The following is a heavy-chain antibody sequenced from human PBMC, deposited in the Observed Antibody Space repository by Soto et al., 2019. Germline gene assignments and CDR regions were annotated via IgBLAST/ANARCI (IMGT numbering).Heavy chain of an antibody. D-gene: IGHD3-3*01. J-gene: IGHJ6*02. CDR2: LYNTGST. CDR1: GGSISSYY. V-gene: IGHV4-59*03. CDR3: AGMSFTVFGEVIDNFYFYGMDV. Sequence: PSETLSLTCNVSGGSISSYYWTWIRQPPGKGLEWIGYLYNTGSTNYNPSLKSRVTISLDTSKNQFFLNLSSVTAADTAVYYCAGMSFTVFGEVIDNFYFYGMDVWGQATTVTVSS.